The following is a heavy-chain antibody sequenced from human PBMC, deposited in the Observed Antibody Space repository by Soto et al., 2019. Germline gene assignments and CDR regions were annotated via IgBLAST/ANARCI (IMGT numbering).Heavy chain of an antibody. CDR3: ARGSIAAAGTFIGFDP. CDR1: GYTFTSYD. V-gene: IGHV1-8*01. Sequence: QVRLVQSGAEVKKPGASVKVSCKASGYTFTSYDINWVRQATGQGLEWMGWMNPNSGNTGYAQKFQGRVTMTRNTSISTAYMELSSLRSEDTAVYYCARGSIAAAGTFIGFDPWGQGTLVTVSS. CDR2: MNPNSGNT. J-gene: IGHJ5*02. D-gene: IGHD6-13*01.